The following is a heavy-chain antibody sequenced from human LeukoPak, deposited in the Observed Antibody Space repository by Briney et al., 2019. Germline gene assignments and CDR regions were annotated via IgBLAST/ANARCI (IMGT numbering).Heavy chain of an antibody. D-gene: IGHD4-17*01. CDR2: IYHSGST. CDR1: GGSISSGGYS. CDR3: ARMTMVTTDAFDI. V-gene: IGHV4-30-2*01. J-gene: IGHJ3*02. Sequence: PSQTLSLTCAVSGGSISSGGYSWSWIRQPPGKGLEWIGYIYHSGSTYYNPSLKSRVTISVDRSKNQFSLKLSSVTAADTAVYYCARMTMVTTDAFDIWGQGTMVTVSS.